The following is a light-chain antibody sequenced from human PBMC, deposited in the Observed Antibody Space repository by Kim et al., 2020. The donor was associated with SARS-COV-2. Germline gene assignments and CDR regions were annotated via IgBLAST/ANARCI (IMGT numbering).Light chain of an antibody. V-gene: IGKV1-33*01. J-gene: IGKJ2*01. Sequence: DIQMTQSPSSLSASVGDRVTITCQASQEIRNYLNWYQQKSGKAPKVLIYDASNLETGVPSRFSGSGSGTSFTFTINSLQPEDVATYYCEHYDSLPYTFGQGTKLEI. CDR2: DAS. CDR3: EHYDSLPYT. CDR1: QEIRNY.